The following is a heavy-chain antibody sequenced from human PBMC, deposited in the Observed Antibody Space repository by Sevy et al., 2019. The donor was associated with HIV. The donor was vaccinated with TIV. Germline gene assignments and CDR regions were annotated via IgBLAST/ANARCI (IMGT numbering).Heavy chain of an antibody. CDR3: ARIALSGYNIDS. Sequence: SETLSLTCAVSGGSISSGGYSWTWIRQPPGKGLEWLGYIYHTGSTYYNPSLTSRVTISLDGSKNQFSLKLNSVTAADTAVYYCARIALSGYNIDSWGQGTLVTVSS. J-gene: IGHJ4*02. CDR2: IYHTGST. CDR1: GGSISSGGYS. V-gene: IGHV4-30-2*01. D-gene: IGHD3-22*01.